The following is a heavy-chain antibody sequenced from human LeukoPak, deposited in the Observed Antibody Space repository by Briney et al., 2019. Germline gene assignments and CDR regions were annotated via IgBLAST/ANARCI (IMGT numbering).Heavy chain of an antibody. Sequence: SETLSLTCTVSGGSMSSSSYYWGWIRQPPGKGLEWIGSIYHSGHTDYNPSLKSRATISVDTSKNQFSLKLSSVTAADTAVYYCARDGPGADSSGYYLDYWGQGTLVTVSS. CDR1: GGSMSSSSYY. V-gene: IGHV4-39*07. D-gene: IGHD3-22*01. J-gene: IGHJ4*02. CDR2: IYHSGHT. CDR3: ARDGPGADSSGYYLDY.